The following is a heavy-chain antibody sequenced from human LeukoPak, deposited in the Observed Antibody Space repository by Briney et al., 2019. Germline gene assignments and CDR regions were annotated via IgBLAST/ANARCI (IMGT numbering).Heavy chain of an antibody. J-gene: IGHJ4*02. CDR1: GYSFTSYW. D-gene: IGHD2-21*02. Sequence: GESLKISCKGSGYSFTSYWIGWVRQMPGKGLEWMGIIYPGDSDTRYSPSFQGQVTISADKSISTAYLQWSSLKASDTAMYYCARGGAYCGGNCYWEEGGFDYWGQGTLVTVSS. V-gene: IGHV5-51*01. CDR2: IYPGDSDT. CDR3: ARGGAYCGGNCYWEEGGFDY.